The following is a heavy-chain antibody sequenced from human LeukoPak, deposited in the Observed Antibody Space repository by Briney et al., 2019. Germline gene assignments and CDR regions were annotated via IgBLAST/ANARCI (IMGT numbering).Heavy chain of an antibody. D-gene: IGHD3-22*01. CDR1: GFTFYSYA. CDR3: ARGIDDSSGSAPYHFDY. CDR2: ISGSGAST. V-gene: IGHV3-23*01. Sequence: GGSLRLSCAASGFTFYSYAMSWVRQAPGKGLEWVSAISGSGASTYYADSVQGRFTITRDNSKNMLFLQMNSLTAEDTAVYFCARGIDDSSGSAPYHFDYWGQGTLVTVSS. J-gene: IGHJ4*02.